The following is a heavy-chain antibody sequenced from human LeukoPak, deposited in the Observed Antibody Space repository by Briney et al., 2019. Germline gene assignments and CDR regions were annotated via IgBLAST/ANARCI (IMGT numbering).Heavy chain of an antibody. V-gene: IGHV4-34*01. D-gene: IGHD1-1*01. J-gene: IGHJ4*02. Sequence: SETLSLTCAVYGGSFSGYYWSWIRQPPGKGLEWIGEINHSGSTNYNPSLKSRVTISVDTSKNQFSLKLSSVTAADTAVYYCARAGTHLAHRKRNYFDYWSQGTLVTVSS. CDR3: ARAGTHLAHRKRNYFDY. CDR1: GGSFSGYY. CDR2: INHSGST.